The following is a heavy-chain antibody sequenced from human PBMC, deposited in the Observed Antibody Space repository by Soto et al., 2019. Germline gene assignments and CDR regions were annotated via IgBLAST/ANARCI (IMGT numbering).Heavy chain of an antibody. CDR2: INHSGST. J-gene: IGHJ6*03. CDR1: GGSFSGYY. Sequence: SETLSLTCAVYGGSFSGYYWSWIRQPPGKGLEWIGEINHSGSTYYNPSLKSRVTISVDTSKNQFSLKLSSVTAADTAVYYCARHRASQYYYYYYYMDVWGKGTTVTVSS. V-gene: IGHV4-34*01. CDR3: ARHRASQYYYYYYYMDV. D-gene: IGHD1-26*01.